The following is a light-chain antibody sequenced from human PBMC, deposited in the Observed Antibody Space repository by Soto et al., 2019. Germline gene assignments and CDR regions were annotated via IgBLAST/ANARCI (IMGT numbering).Light chain of an antibody. CDR2: WAS. CDR1: QSVLSSSNNKNY. V-gene: IGKV4-1*01. J-gene: IGKJ1*01. Sequence: DIVMTQSPDSLAVSLGERATINCKSSQSVLSSSNNKNYLTWYQQKLGQPPRLLIYWASTRESGVPDRFSGSGSGADFTLTLNSLQAEDVAVYYCQQYYSTPWTFGQGTKVEIK. CDR3: QQYYSTPWT.